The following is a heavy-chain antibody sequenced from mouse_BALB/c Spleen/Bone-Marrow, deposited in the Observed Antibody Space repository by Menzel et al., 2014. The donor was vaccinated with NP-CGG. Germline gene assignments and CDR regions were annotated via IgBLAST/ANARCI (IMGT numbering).Heavy chain of an antibody. Sequence: VQLQQSGAELVKPGTSVKLSCKASGYNFTSYWINWVKLRPGQGLEWIGDIYPGSGSTNYNEKFKSKATLTVDTSSSTAYMQLSILASEDSALYYCARFSQLGLLAYWGQGTLVTVSA. V-gene: IGHV1-55*01. J-gene: IGHJ3*01. D-gene: IGHD3-1*01. CDR2: IYPGSGST. CDR3: ARFSQLGLLAY. CDR1: GYNFTSYW.